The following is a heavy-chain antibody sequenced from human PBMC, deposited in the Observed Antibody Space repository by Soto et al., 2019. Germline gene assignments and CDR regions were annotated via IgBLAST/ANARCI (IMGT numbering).Heavy chain of an antibody. CDR3: ARDLQAYGDYARGYYYYYMDV. CDR1: GFTFSSYA. J-gene: IGHJ6*03. Sequence: GGSLRLSCAASGFTFSSYAMHWVRQAPGKGLEYVSAISSNGGSTYYANSVKGRFTISRDNSKNTLYLQMGSLRAEDMAVYYCARDLQAYGDYARGYYYYYMDVWGKGTTVTVSS. CDR2: ISSNGGST. D-gene: IGHD4-17*01. V-gene: IGHV3-64*01.